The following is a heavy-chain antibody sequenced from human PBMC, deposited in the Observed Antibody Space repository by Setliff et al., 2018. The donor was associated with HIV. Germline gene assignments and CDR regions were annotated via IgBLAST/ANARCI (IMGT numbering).Heavy chain of an antibody. V-gene: IGHV4-4*09. CDR3: ARHGSGSYYDGPFDY. Sequence: SETLSLTCNVSGGSISSYYWSWIRQPPGKGLEWIGYVYTSGSTNYNPSLKSRVTISVDTSKNQFSLKLSSVTAADTAVYYCARHGSGSYYDGPFDYWGQGTLVTVSS. D-gene: IGHD3-10*01. CDR2: VYTSGST. J-gene: IGHJ4*02. CDR1: GGSISSYY.